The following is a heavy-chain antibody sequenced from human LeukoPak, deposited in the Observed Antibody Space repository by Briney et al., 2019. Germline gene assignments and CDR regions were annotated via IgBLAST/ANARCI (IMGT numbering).Heavy chain of an antibody. D-gene: IGHD2-2*02. Sequence: ASVKVSCKASGYTFTSYYMHWVRQAPGQGLEWMGIINPSGGNTNYAQKFQGRVTMTRDMSTSTVYMELSSLRSEDTAVYYCARVAAEVVGVPGAIGFGWLRRDYYYMDVWGKGTTVTVSS. CDR1: GYTFTSYY. J-gene: IGHJ6*03. V-gene: IGHV1-46*01. CDR3: ARVAAEVVGVPGAIGFGWLRRDYYYMDV. CDR2: INPSGGNT.